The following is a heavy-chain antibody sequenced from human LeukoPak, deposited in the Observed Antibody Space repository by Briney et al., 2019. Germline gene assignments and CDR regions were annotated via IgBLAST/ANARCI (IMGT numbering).Heavy chain of an antibody. CDR3: AKLSSGWFSKVDAFDI. CDR2: ISGSGGST. CDR1: GFTFSSYS. Sequence: GGSLRLSCAASGFTFSSYSMNWVRQAPGKGLEWVSAISGSGGSTYYADSVKGRFTISRDNSKNTLYLQMNSLRAEDTAVYYYAKLSSGWFSKVDAFDIWGQGTMVTVSS. D-gene: IGHD6-19*01. J-gene: IGHJ3*02. V-gene: IGHV3-23*01.